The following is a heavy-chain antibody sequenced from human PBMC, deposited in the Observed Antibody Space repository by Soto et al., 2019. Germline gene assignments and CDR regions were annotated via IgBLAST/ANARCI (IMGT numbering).Heavy chain of an antibody. D-gene: IGHD5-12*01. CDR1: GYTFTSYG. J-gene: IGHJ5*02. Sequence: QVQLVQSGAEVKKPGASVKVSCKASGYTFTSYGISWVRQAPGQGLEWMGWISAYNGNTNYAQKLQGRVTMTTDTSTSTAYTERTGLRDDGTAVYYGTRVLVATSQRLGIDHWGQGTMVTVSS. CDR3: TRVLVATSQRLGIDH. V-gene: IGHV1-18*01. CDR2: ISAYNGNT.